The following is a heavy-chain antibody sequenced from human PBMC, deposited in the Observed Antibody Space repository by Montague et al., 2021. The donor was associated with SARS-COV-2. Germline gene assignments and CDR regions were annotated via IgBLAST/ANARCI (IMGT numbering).Heavy chain of an antibody. CDR1: SGSINTGHH. D-gene: IGHD3-10*01. V-gene: IGHV4-31*03. CDR2: IYYSGST. J-gene: IGHJ6*02. Sequence: TLSLTCSVSSGSINTGHHWSWIRQPPMKGLEWIGYIYYSGSTXYNPSFKGRVTISIDTAKNQFSLELTSMTAADTAVYYCARDHGQWFGELWGHGLDVWGQGTTVIVSS. CDR3: ARDHGQWFGELWGHGLDV.